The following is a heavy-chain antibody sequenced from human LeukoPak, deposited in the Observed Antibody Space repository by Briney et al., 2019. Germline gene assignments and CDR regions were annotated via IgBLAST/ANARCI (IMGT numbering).Heavy chain of an antibody. J-gene: IGHJ6*03. Sequence: GGSLRLSCAASGFTFSSYWMTWVRQAPGKGLEWVSLISWDGGSTYYADSVKGRFTISRDNSKNSLYLQMNSLRAEDTALYYCAKGEYYYMDVWGKGTTVTVSS. CDR1: GFTFSSYW. CDR3: AKGEYYYMDV. V-gene: IGHV3-43D*04. CDR2: ISWDGGST.